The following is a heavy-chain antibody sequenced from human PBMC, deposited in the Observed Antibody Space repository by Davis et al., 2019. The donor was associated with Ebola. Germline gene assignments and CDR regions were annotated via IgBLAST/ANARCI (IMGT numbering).Heavy chain of an antibody. D-gene: IGHD6-19*01. CDR1: AYTFTTNY. CDR3: ARDRGSGWNEVDY. Sequence: ASVQVSCKASAYTFTTNYMHSVRQAPGQGLEWMGRINPNSGGTNSAQKFQGRVTMTRDTSITTAYMELSSLRSDDTAVYYCARDRGSGWNEVDYWGQGTLVTVSS. J-gene: IGHJ4*02. CDR2: INPNSGGT. V-gene: IGHV1-2*02.